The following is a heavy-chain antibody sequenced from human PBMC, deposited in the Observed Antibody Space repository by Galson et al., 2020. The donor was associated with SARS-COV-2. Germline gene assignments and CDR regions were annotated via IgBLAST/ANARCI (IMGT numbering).Heavy chain of an antibody. Sequence: SETLSLTCTVSGDSINSGVYYWSWIRQPAGKGLEWIGRVYTTGTTNYNPSLKSRVTISLDTSKYQFSLRLSSVTAADTAMYYCTRGRTGRRWFDPWGQGTLVTVSS. CDR2: VYTTGTT. CDR3: TRGRTGRRWFDP. CDR1: GDSINSGVYY. J-gene: IGHJ5*02. D-gene: IGHD7-27*01. V-gene: IGHV4-61*02.